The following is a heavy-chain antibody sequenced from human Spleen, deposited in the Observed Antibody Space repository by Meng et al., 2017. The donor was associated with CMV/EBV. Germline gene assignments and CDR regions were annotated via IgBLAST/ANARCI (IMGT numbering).Heavy chain of an antibody. D-gene: IGHD3-22*01. CDR3: ASGYYYDSSGSYHPAGFDY. CDR2: IIGDGTTT. Sequence: GGSLRLSCTTSGFSLSGYEMDWVRQAPGKGLVWVSRIIGDGTTTNYADSVKGRFTISRDNAKNSLHLQMNSLRVEDTAVYYCASGYYYDSSGSYHPAGFDYWGQGTLVTVSS. J-gene: IGHJ4*02. CDR1: GFSLSGYE. V-gene: IGHV3-48*03.